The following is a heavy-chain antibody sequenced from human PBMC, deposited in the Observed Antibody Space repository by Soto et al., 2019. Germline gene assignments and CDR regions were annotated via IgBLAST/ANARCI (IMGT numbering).Heavy chain of an antibody. CDR3: ARLGHFDSTGYDAFDI. J-gene: IGHJ3*02. V-gene: IGHV4-59*01. D-gene: IGHD3-22*01. CDR2: ISYSGTT. Sequence: PSETLSLTCTVSGGSLSRYYWIWIRRPPGMGLEWIASISYSGTTNYNSSLKSRVTISIDTSKNQFSLKFNSVTAADTAVYYCARLGHFDSTGYDAFDIWSQGTMVT. CDR1: GGSLSRYY.